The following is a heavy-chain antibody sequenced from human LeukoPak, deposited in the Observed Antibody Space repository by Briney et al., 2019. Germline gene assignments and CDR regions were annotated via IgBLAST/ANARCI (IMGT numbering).Heavy chain of an antibody. Sequence: VSVKVSCKASGYTLTTSDINWVRQATGQGLEWMGWMNPNTGHTGFTQKFQGRVTMTRSISLNTAYMELSSLRSEDTAVYFCGRVQSGSLLRYGMDVWGQGTTVTVSS. D-gene: IGHD3-10*01. J-gene: IGHJ6*02. V-gene: IGHV1-8*01. CDR3: GRVQSGSLLRYGMDV. CDR1: GYTLTTSD. CDR2: MNPNTGHT.